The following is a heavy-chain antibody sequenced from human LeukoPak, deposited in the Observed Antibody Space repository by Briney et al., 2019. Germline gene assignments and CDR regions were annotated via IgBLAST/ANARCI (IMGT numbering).Heavy chain of an antibody. CDR3: AKRTRGYSYGTLDY. Sequence: GGSLRLSCAASGFTFSSYAMSWVRQAPGKGLEWVSTISGGGDGALYADSAKGRFTISRDNSKNTLFLQMNSLRAEDTAVYYCAKRTRGYSYGTLDYWGQGTLVTVSS. V-gene: IGHV3-23*01. J-gene: IGHJ4*02. CDR1: GFTFSSYA. D-gene: IGHD5-18*01. CDR2: ISGGGDGA.